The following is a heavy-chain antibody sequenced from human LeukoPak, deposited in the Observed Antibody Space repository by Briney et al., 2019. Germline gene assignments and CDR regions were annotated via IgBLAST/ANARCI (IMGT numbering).Heavy chain of an antibody. V-gene: IGHV4-59*01. CDR3: ARDRHWTNDWVFDS. CDR2: IYYNGYT. D-gene: IGHD1/OR15-1a*01. CDR1: GGSIGTYY. Sequence: PSETLSLTCTVSGGSIGTYYWSWIRQPPGKGLEWIGYIYYNGYTDYNPSLKSRVTISIHTSKNQFSLSLSSVTAADTAVYYCARDRHWTNDWVFDSWGQGTLVTVSS. J-gene: IGHJ4*02.